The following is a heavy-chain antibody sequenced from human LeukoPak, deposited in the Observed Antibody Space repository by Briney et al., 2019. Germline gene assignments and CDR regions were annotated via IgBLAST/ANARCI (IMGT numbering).Heavy chain of an antibody. D-gene: IGHD6-13*01. CDR2: IYYSGST. J-gene: IGHJ4*02. V-gene: IGHV4-59*12. Sequence: SETLSLTCTVSGGSISSYYWSWIRQPPGKGLEWIGYIYYSGSTNYNPSLKSRVTISVDTSKNQFSLKLSSVTAADTAVYYCAREIAAAGPDYWGQGTLVTASS. CDR1: GGSISSYY. CDR3: AREIAAAGPDY.